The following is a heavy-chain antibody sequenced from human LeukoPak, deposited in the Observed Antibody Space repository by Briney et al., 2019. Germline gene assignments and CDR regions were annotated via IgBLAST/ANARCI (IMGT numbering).Heavy chain of an antibody. D-gene: IGHD6-13*01. CDR2: LYYSGSA. J-gene: IGHJ4*02. V-gene: IGHV4-39*07. CDR3: ARKSILAGTVDFGYFDY. CDR1: GGSISSSSYY. Sequence: PSETLSLTCTVSGGSISSSSYYWGWIRQPPGKGLEWIGTLYYSGSAYYNPSLKSRVTMSVDTSKNQFSLKLNSVAAADTAVYYCARKSILAGTVDFGYFDYWGQGTVVTVSS.